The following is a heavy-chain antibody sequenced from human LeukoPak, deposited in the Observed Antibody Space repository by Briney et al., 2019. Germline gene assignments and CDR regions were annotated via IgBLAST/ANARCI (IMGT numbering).Heavy chain of an antibody. CDR2: ISSSSSYI. J-gene: IGHJ4*02. V-gene: IGHV3-21*01. CDR3: ARDAEQQLVPRPYYFDY. Sequence: GESLRLSCAASGFTFSSYSMNWVRQAPGKGLEWVSSISSSSSYIYYADSVKGRFTISRDNAKNSPYLQMNSLRAEDTAVYYCARDAEQQLVPRPYYFDYWGQGTLVTVSS. D-gene: IGHD6-13*01. CDR1: GFTFSSYS.